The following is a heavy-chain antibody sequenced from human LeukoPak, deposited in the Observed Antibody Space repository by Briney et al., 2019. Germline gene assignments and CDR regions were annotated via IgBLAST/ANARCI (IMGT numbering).Heavy chain of an antibody. D-gene: IGHD3-10*01. Sequence: ASMKVSCKASGGTFSSYAISWVRQAPGQGLEWMGGIIPIFGTANYAQKFQGRVTITADESTSTAYMELSSLRSEDTAVYYCARPRGSYTSNFDYWGQGTLVTVSS. CDR1: GGTFSSYA. CDR3: ARPRGSYTSNFDY. J-gene: IGHJ4*02. V-gene: IGHV1-69*13. CDR2: IIPIFGTA.